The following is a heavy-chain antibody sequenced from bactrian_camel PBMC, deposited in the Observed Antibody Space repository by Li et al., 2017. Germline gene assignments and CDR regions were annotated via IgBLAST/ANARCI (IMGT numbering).Heavy chain of an antibody. CDR1: GGTLGDLD. J-gene: IGHJ6*01. Sequence: VQLVESGGGSVQAGETLTLSCTASGGTLGDLDMAWVRQAPGKGLEWVSGISPSGSRSFYADSVKGRFTISRDNAKNTVYLQMNSLEPDDTAMYYCAMGLLCDFRYWGQGTQVTVS. D-gene: IGHD3*01. CDR2: ISPSGSRS. V-gene: IGHV3S40*01. CDR3: AMGLLCDFRY.